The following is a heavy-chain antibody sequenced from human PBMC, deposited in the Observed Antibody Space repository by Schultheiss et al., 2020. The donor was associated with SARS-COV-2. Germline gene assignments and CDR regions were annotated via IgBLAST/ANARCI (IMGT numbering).Heavy chain of an antibody. D-gene: IGHD3-10*01. CDR1: GDSISPNY. Sequence: SQTLSLTCSVSGDSISPNYWSWIRQSPGKGLEWIGRIYTSGSTYYNPSLKSRVTISVDTSKNQFSLKLSSVTAADTAVYYCARDLWFGPDYYYYGMDVWGQGTTVTVSS. J-gene: IGHJ6*02. CDR3: ARDLWFGPDYYYYGMDV. V-gene: IGHV4-4*08. CDR2: IYTSGST.